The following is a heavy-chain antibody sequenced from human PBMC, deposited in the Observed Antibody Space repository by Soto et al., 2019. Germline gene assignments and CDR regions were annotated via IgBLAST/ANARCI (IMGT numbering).Heavy chain of an antibody. J-gene: IGHJ3*02. Sequence: QLQLQESGPGLVKPSETLSLTCSVSGVSISGSSYYWAWIRQPPGKGLDWIANIYYSGNAQYNPSLKSRVTISVDTSNNQFSLKLTSLTATDTAVYYCARRLEWREEAFDIWGQGTVVTVSS. D-gene: IGHD2-8*01. CDR2: IYYSGNA. CDR1: GVSISGSSYY. CDR3: ARRLEWREEAFDI. V-gene: IGHV4-39*01.